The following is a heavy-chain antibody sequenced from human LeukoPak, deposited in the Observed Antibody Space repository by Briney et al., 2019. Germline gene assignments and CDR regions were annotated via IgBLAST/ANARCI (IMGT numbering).Heavy chain of an antibody. D-gene: IGHD6-19*01. CDR3: ARQYSSGWPYFDY. Sequence: KSSETLSLTCTVSGGSISSYYWSWIRQPPGKGLEWIGYIYYSGSTNYNPSLKSRVTISVDTSKNQFSLKLSSVTAADTAVYYCARQYSSGWPYFDYWGQGTLVTVSS. CDR2: IYYSGST. CDR1: GGSISSYY. J-gene: IGHJ4*02. V-gene: IGHV4-59*08.